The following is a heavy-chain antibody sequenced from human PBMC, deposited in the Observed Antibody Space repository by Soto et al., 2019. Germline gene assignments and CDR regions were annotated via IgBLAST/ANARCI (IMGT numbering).Heavy chain of an antibody. V-gene: IGHV3-66*01. Sequence: EVQLVESGGGLVQPGGSLRLSCAASGFTASSHYMSWVRQAPGKGLEWVSIIYSGGSTYYADSVKGRFTISRDNSKNTLYLQMNSRRAEDTAVYYCARGDAFDRWGQGTMVSVSS. J-gene: IGHJ3*02. CDR1: GFTASSHY. CDR2: IYSGGST. CDR3: ARGDAFDR.